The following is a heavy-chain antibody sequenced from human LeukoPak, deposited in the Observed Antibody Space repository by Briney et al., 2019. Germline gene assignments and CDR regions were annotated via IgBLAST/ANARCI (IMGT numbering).Heavy chain of an antibody. Sequence: PSETLSLTCTVSGGSISSGGYYWSWIRQHPGKGLEWIGYIYYSGSTYYNPSLKSRVTMSVDTSKNQFSLKLSSVTAADTAVYYCAKSEQWEPHYFDYWGQGTLVSVSS. CDR1: GGSISSGGYY. CDR2: IYYSGST. J-gene: IGHJ4*02. D-gene: IGHD1-26*01. V-gene: IGHV4-31*03. CDR3: AKSEQWEPHYFDY.